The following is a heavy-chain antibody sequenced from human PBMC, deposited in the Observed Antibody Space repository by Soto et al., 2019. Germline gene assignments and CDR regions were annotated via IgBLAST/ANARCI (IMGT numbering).Heavy chain of an antibody. D-gene: IGHD1-26*01. J-gene: IGHJ4*02. CDR3: ARDRGSYALDY. V-gene: IGHV1-18*01. Sequence: QVQLVQSGAEVKKPGASVKVSCKASGYIFTSYGISWVRQAPGQGLEWMGWISADNGNTNYAQKLQGRVTMTTDISTSTAHMALRSLSSDDTAVYYCARDRGSYALDYWGQGTLVTVSS. CDR1: GYIFTSYG. CDR2: ISADNGNT.